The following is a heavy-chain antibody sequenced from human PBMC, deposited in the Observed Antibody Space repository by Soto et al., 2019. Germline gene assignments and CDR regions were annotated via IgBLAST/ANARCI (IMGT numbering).Heavy chain of an antibody. CDR2: INTNTGNP. CDR3: ARGLPSVVVPAAY. D-gene: IGHD2-2*01. J-gene: IGHJ4*02. CDR1: GYTFTSYA. Sequence: GASVKVSCKASGYTFTSYAMNWVRQAPGQGLEWMGWINTNTGNPTCAQGFTGRFVFSLDTSVSTAYLQICSLKAEDTAVYYCARGLPSVVVPAAYWGQGTLVTVSS. V-gene: IGHV7-4-1*01.